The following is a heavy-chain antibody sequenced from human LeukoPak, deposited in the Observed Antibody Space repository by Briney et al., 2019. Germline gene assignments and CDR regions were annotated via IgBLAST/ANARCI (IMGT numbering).Heavy chain of an antibody. CDR1: GYTFTSYG. CDR3: ARSFHDSSGPQLDY. CDR2: ISAYNGNT. D-gene: IGHD3-22*01. J-gene: IGHJ4*02. V-gene: IGHV1-18*01. Sequence: ASVKVSCKASGYTFTSYGISWVRQAPGQGLEWMGWISAYNGNTNYAQKLQGRVTMTTDTPTSTAYMELRSLRSDDTAVYYCARSFHDSSGPQLDYWGQGTLVTVSS.